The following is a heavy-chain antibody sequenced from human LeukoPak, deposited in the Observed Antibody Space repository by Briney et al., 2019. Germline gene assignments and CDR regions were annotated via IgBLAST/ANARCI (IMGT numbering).Heavy chain of an antibody. D-gene: IGHD3-10*01. Sequence: SETLSLTCAVIGYSISSGYYWGWIRQPPGKGLEWIGSIYHSGSTYYNPSLKSRVTISVDTSKTQFSLRLSSVTAADTVVYYCARANYYGSGSPSVFDYWGQGTLVTVSS. V-gene: IGHV4-38-2*01. CDR3: ARANYYGSGSPSVFDY. CDR1: GYSISSGYY. J-gene: IGHJ4*02. CDR2: IYHSGST.